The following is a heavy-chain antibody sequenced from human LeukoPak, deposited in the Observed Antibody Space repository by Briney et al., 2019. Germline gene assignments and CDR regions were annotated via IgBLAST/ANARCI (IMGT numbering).Heavy chain of an antibody. CDR2: INHSGST. CDR1: GGSFSGYY. J-gene: IGHJ6*03. Sequence: SETLSLTCAVYGGSFSGYYWSWIRQPPGKGLEWIGEINHSGSTNYNPSLKSRVTISVDTSKNQFSLKLSSVTAADTAVYYCARPTTDPRKYYMDVWGKGTTVTVSS. V-gene: IGHV4-34*01. D-gene: IGHD4-11*01. CDR3: ARPTTDPRKYYMDV.